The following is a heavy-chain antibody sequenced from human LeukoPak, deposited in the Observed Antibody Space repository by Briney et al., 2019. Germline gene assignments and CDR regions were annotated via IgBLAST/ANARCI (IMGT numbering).Heavy chain of an antibody. Sequence: SETLSLTCTVSGGSISSYYWSWIRQPPGKGLEWIGYIYFSGGTSYNPSLKSRVTISVDTSKNQFSLKLSSVTAADTAMYYCARVVTTFGVGYNLRYYYYMDVWGKGTTVTVSS. J-gene: IGHJ6*03. D-gene: IGHD3-3*01. CDR3: ARVVTTFGVGYNLRYYYYMDV. CDR2: IYFSGGT. V-gene: IGHV4-59*01. CDR1: GGSISSYY.